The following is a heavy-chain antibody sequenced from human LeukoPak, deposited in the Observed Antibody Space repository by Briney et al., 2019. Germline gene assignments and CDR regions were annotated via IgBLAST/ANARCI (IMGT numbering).Heavy chain of an antibody. CDR1: GFTFRNYW. CDR2: TKPDGSAE. J-gene: IGHJ6*02. V-gene: IGHV3-7*03. Sequence: GGSLRLSCAASGFTFRNYWMGWVRQAPGKGLEWVANTKPDGSAEYYADSVRGRFTTSRDNANNFLYLQMNSPRAEDTAVYYCARVELDYYYYGMDVWGQGTTVTVSS. D-gene: IGHD1-7*01. CDR3: ARVELDYYYYGMDV.